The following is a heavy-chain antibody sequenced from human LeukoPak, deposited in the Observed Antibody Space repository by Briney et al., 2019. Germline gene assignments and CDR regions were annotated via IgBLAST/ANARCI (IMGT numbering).Heavy chain of an antibody. CDR1: GFTFSNAW. Sequence: GGSLRLSCAASGFTFSNAWMSWVRQAPGKGLEWAGRIKSKTDGGTTDYAAPVKGRFTISRDDSKNTLYLQMNSLKTEDTAVYYCTTDYYDSSGYHWFDPWGQGTLVTVSS. J-gene: IGHJ5*02. V-gene: IGHV3-15*01. CDR2: IKSKTDGGTT. CDR3: TTDYYDSSGYHWFDP. D-gene: IGHD3-22*01.